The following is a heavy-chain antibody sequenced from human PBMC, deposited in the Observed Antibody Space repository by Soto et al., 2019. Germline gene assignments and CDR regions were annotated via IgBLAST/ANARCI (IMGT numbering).Heavy chain of an antibody. V-gene: IGHV3-49*03. Sequence: SCTAYGLTFGDYVMSWIRQAPGKGLEWVGFIRSKAYGGTTEYAASVKGRFIILRDNSKSIAYLQMNSLKTEDTAVYYCATRPLLPGAPWGQGTMVTVSS. CDR1: GLTFGDYV. CDR3: ATRPLLPGAP. D-gene: IGHD3-22*01. J-gene: IGHJ3*01. CDR2: IRSKAYGGTT.